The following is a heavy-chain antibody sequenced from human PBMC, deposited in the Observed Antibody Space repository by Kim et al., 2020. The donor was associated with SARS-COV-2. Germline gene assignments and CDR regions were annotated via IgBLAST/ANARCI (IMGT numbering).Heavy chain of an antibody. D-gene: IGHD3-10*01. CDR2: NK. J-gene: IGHJ4*02. CDR3: ARTYGSGVDY. Sequence: NKYYADSVKGRFTISRDNSKNTLYLQMNSLRAEDTAVYYCARTYGSGVDYWGQGTLVTVSS. V-gene: IGHV3-33*01.